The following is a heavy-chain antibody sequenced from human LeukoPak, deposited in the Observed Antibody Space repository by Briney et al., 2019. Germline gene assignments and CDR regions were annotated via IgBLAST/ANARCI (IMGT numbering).Heavy chain of an antibody. CDR2: IYYNGST. CDR3: ARSVEGGDIVVVPAAMPDAFDI. Sequence: PSETLSLTCTVSGGSISSSSYYWGWIRQPPGKGLEWIGSIYYNGSTYYNPSLKSRVTISVDTSKNQFSLKLSSVTAADTAVYYRARSVEGGDIVVVPAAMPDAFDIWGQGTMVTVSS. J-gene: IGHJ3*02. D-gene: IGHD2-2*01. CDR1: GGSISSSSYY. V-gene: IGHV4-39*07.